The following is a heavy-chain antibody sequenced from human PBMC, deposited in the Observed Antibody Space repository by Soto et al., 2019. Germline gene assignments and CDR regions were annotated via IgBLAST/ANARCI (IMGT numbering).Heavy chain of an antibody. Sequence: QLQLQESGPGLVMPSETLSLTCTVSGGSISSDSYSWNWIRQPPGKGLEWIGSIFYSGSTFYNPSLKSRVPISVDTSKNQFSLRLTSVTAADTAVYYCARRGSGYERYHDYWGQGTLVTVSS. CDR1: GGSISSDSYS. V-gene: IGHV4-39*01. D-gene: IGHD5-12*01. CDR3: ARRGSGYERYHDY. J-gene: IGHJ4*02. CDR2: IFYSGST.